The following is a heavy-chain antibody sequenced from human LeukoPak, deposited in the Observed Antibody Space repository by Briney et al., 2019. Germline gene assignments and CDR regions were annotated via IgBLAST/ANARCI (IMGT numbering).Heavy chain of an antibody. D-gene: IGHD6-19*01. V-gene: IGHV4-59*01. CDR3: ARGGSGWYPVDWFDP. CDR1: GGSISSYY. CDR2: IYYSGST. Sequence: SETLSLTCTVSGGSISSYYWSWIRQPPGKGLEWIGYIYYSGSTNYNPSLKSRVTISVDTSKDQFSLKLSSVTAADTAVYYCARGGSGWYPVDWFDPWGQGTLVTVSS. J-gene: IGHJ5*02.